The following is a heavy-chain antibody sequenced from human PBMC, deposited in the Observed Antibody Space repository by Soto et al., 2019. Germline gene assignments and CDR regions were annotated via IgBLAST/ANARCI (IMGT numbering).Heavy chain of an antibody. V-gene: IGHV1-3*01. CDR2: INAGNGNT. D-gene: IGHD2-15*01. Sequence: ASVKVSCKASGYTFTSHAMHWVRQAPGQRLEWMGWINAGNGNTKYSQKFQGRVTITTDTSASTAYMELSSLRSEDTAVYYCARDLGYALPDYWGQGTLVTVSS. J-gene: IGHJ4*02. CDR1: GYTFTSHA. CDR3: ARDLGYALPDY.